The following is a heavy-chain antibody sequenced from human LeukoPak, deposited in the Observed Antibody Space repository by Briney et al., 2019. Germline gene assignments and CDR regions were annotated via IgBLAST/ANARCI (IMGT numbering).Heavy chain of an antibody. CDR2: ISYDGSNK. CDR1: GFTFSSYA. V-gene: IGHV3-30*04. CDR3: ARERGSWYGTYYYYYGMDV. J-gene: IGHJ6*04. Sequence: PGRSLRLSCAASGFTFSSYAMHWVRQAPGKGLEGVAVISYDGSNKYYADSVKGRFTISRDNSKNTLYLQMNSLRAEDTAVYYCARERGSWYGTYYYYYGMDVWGKGTTVTVSS. D-gene: IGHD6-13*01.